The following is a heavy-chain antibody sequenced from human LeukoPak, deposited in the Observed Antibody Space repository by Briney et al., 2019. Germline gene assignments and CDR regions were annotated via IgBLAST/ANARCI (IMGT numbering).Heavy chain of an antibody. CDR3: ARRQNLYCSSTSCWFDP. J-gene: IGHJ5*02. Sequence: ASETLSLTCTVSGGSISSGDYYWSWIRQPPGKGLEWIGYIYYSGSTYYNPSLKSRVTISVDTSKNQFSLKLSSVTAADTAVYYCARRQNLYCSSTSCWFDPWGQGTLVTVSS. CDR1: GGSISSGDYY. V-gene: IGHV4-30-4*08. D-gene: IGHD2-2*01. CDR2: IYYSGST.